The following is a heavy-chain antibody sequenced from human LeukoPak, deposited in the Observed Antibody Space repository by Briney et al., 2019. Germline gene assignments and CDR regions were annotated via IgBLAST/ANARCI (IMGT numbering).Heavy chain of an antibody. CDR1: GFTFSSYG. CDR2: ISLDGSKK. D-gene: IGHD2-21*02. Sequence: GGSLRLSCAASGFTFSSYGMHWVRQAPGKGLEWVAVISLDGSKKYYGDSVKGRFTISRDNAKKSLFLQMNSLRAEDTAVYYCARDGVTSSVVYWGQGTLVTVSS. V-gene: IGHV3-30*03. CDR3: ARDGVTSSVVY. J-gene: IGHJ4*02.